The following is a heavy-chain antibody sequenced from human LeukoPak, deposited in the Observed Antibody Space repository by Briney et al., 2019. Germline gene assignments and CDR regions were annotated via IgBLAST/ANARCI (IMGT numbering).Heavy chain of an antibody. V-gene: IGHV4-59*08. CDR2: IYYSGST. D-gene: IGHD2-2*03. CDR1: GGSISSYY. CDR3: ARMDMVVVPAAITPGWFDP. J-gene: IGHJ5*02. Sequence: PSETLSLTCTVSGGSISSYYWSWIRQPPGKGLEWIGYIYYSGSTNYNPSLKSRVTISVDTSKNQISLKLSSVTAADTAVYYCARMDMVVVPAAITPGWFDPWGQGTLVTVSS.